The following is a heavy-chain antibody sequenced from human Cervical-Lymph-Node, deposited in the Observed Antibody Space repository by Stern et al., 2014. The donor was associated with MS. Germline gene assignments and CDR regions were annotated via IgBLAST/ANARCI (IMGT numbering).Heavy chain of an antibody. D-gene: IGHD3-22*01. Sequence: VQLEESGGGVVQPGRSLRLSCAASGFTFSSYAMHWVRQAPGKGLEWVAVISYDGSNKYYADSVKGRFTISRDNSKNTLYLQMNSLRAEDTAVYYCARDGYDSSGYDAFDIWGQGTMVTVSS. CDR2: ISYDGSNK. J-gene: IGHJ3*02. CDR3: ARDGYDSSGYDAFDI. CDR1: GFTFSSYA. V-gene: IGHV3-30-3*01.